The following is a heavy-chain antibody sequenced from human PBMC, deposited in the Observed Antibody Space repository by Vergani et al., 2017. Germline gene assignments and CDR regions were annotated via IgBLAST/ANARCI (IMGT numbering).Heavy chain of an antibody. CDR3: AKEVLALLRGYIDY. D-gene: IGHD5-12*01. V-gene: IGHV3-23*01. CDR2: VSGGGGST. Sequence: EVQLLESGGDLVQPGGSLRLSCAASGFTFSSYVMSWVRQAPGKGLEWVSAVSGGGGSTYYADSVKGRFTISRDNSKNTLYLQMNSLRAEDTAVYYCAKEVLALLRGYIDYWGQGTLVTVSS. J-gene: IGHJ4*02. CDR1: GFTFSSYV.